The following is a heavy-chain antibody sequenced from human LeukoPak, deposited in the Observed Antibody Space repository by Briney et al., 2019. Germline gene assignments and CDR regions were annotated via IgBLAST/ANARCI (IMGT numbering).Heavy chain of an antibody. CDR2: IIPIFGTA. CDR1: GGTFSSYA. V-gene: IGHV1-69*05. Sequence: EASVKVSCKASGGTFSSYAISWVRQAPGQGLEWMGRIIPIFGTANYAQKFQGRATITTDESTSTAYMELSSLRSEDTAVYYCARDAGYYYYYMDVWGKGTTVTVSS. J-gene: IGHJ6*03. CDR3: ARDAGYYYYYMDV.